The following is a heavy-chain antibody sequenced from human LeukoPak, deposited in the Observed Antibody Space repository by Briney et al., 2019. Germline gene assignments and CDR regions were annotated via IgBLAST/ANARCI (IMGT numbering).Heavy chain of an antibody. CDR3: ATGLIVIVKEALWNDF. V-gene: IGHV1-24*01. Sequence: ASVNVSCKVSGYTLTELSMHWVRQAPGKGLEWMGGFDPEDGETIYAQKFQGRVTMTEDTSADTAYMELNNLRSEDTAVYYCATGLIVIVKEALWNDFWGQGTLVTVSS. D-gene: IGHD2/OR15-2a*01. CDR2: FDPEDGET. J-gene: IGHJ4*02. CDR1: GYTLTELS.